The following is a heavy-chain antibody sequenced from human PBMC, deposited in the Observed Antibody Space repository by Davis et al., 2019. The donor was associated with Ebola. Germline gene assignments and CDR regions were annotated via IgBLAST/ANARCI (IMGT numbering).Heavy chain of an antibody. V-gene: IGHV4-30-4*07. CDR3: ARQRRDGYSDFDY. Sequence: SETLSLTCAVSGASISSGGYSWSWIRQPPGKRLEWTGFVYSSGSTYYNPSLESRLTMSVDTSKNQFSLKLRSVTAADTAVYYCARQRRDGYSDFDYWGLGTLVTVSS. D-gene: IGHD5-24*01. CDR1: GASISSGGYS. CDR2: VYSSGST. J-gene: IGHJ4*02.